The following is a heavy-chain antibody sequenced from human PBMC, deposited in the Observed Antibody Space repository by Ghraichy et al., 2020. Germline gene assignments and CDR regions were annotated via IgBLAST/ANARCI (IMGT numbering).Heavy chain of an antibody. D-gene: IGHD2-2*01. CDR1: GGTFSSYA. V-gene: IGHV1-69*13. Sequence: SVKVSCKASGGTFSSYAISLVRQAPGQGLEWMGGIIPIFGTANYAQKFQGRVTITADESTSTAYMELSSLRSEDTAVYYCARAPRGVVPAAATNWFDPWGQGTLVTVSS. CDR3: ARAPRGVVPAAATNWFDP. J-gene: IGHJ5*02. CDR2: IIPIFGTA.